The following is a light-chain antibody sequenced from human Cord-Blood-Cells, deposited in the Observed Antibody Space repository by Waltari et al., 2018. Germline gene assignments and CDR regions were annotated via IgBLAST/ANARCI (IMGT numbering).Light chain of an antibody. CDR2: EGS. CDR3: CSYAGSSTWV. V-gene: IGLV2-23*01. CDR1: SSDVGSDNL. Sequence: QSALTQPASVSGSPGQSITISCTGTSSDVGSDNLVSWYQQHPGKAPKLMIYEGSKPPAGVSNRCSGSKSGNTASLKISVLQAEDEADYYCCSYAGSSTWVFGGGTKLTVL. J-gene: IGLJ3*02.